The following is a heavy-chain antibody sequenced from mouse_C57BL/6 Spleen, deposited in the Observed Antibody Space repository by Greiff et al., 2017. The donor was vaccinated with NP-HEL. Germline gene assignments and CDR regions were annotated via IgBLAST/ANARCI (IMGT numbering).Heavy chain of an antibody. D-gene: IGHD1-2*01. CDR3: ARGDYGLGGDFDY. V-gene: IGHV1-82*01. J-gene: IGHJ2*01. CDR2: IYPGDGDT. Sequence: QVQLQQSGPELVKPGASVKISCKASGYAFSSSWMNWVKQRPGKGLEWIGRIYPGDGDTNYNGKFKGKATLTADKSSSTAYMQRSSLTSEDSAVYFCARGDYGLGGDFDYWGQGTTLTVSS. CDR1: GYAFSSSW.